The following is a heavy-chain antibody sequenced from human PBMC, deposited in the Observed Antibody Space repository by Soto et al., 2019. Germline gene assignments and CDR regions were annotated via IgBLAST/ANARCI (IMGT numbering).Heavy chain of an antibody. CDR2: VSKSGYT. V-gene: IGHV3-21*01. CDR3: AREDSIIIPAVSDF. D-gene: IGHD2-2*01. Sequence: GWSLRLSCVFSVFTFNNYGINWVRQAPGKGLEWVSSVSKSGYTYYSDSVKGRFTISRDNAKNSVSLQMNTLRAEDTAVYYCAREDSIIIPAVSDFWGQGTLVTVSS. J-gene: IGHJ4*02. CDR1: VFTFNNYG.